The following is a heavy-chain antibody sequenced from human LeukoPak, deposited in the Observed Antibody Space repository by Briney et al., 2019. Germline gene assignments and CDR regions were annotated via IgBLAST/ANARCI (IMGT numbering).Heavy chain of an antibody. CDR3: ATGFYNMGYYFDY. J-gene: IGHJ4*02. V-gene: IGHV1-69*05. Sequence: SVKVSCKASGGTFSSYAISWVRQAPGQGLEWMGRIIPIFGTANYVQKFQGRVTITTDESTSTAYVELSSLRSEDTAVYYCATGFYNMGYYFDYWGQGTLVTVSS. CDR1: GGTFSSYA. CDR2: IIPIFGTA. D-gene: IGHD2/OR15-2a*01.